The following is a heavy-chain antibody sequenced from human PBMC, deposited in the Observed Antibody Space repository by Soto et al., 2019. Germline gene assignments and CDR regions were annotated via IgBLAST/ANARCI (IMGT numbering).Heavy chain of an antibody. CDR2: IWYDGSNK. Sequence: QVQLVESGGGVVQPGRSLRLSCAASGFTFSNNGMHWVRQTPGKGLEWVAVIWYDGSNKYYADSVKGRFTISRDNSKNTLYLQMNSLRAEDTAMYHCARSTGYCSGDSCYDWFDPWGQGTLVTVSS. CDR1: GFTFSNNG. D-gene: IGHD2-15*01. J-gene: IGHJ5*02. CDR3: ARSTGYCSGDSCYDWFDP. V-gene: IGHV3-33*01.